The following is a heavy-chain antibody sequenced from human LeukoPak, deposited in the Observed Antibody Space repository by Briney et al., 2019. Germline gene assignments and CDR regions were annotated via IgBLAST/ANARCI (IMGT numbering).Heavy chain of an antibody. CDR2: IYSRGGT. V-gene: IGHV3-53*01. D-gene: IGHD3-22*01. J-gene: IGHJ4*02. Sequence: GGSLRLSCAASGFTVSSNYMSWVRQAPGKGLECVSVIYSRGGTYYADSVQGRFTISRDASKNTLFLQMNSLRADDTAVYYCARKTDSSGSGDYWGQGTLVTVSS. CDR1: GFTVSSNY. CDR3: ARKTDSSGSGDY.